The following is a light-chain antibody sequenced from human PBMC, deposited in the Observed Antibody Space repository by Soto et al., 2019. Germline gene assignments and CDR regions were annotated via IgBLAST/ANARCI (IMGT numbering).Light chain of an antibody. J-gene: IGLJ1*01. V-gene: IGLV2-11*01. CDR2: DVN. Sequence: QSALTQPRSVSGSPGQSVTISCTGASSNVGGYTYVSWFQQYPGTAPKVMIYDVNKPPSGVADRFSGSKSGNTASLTISLLPAEDEDYYYGCSYGGQYRHVFGSGTKLTVL. CDR1: SSNVGGYTY. CDR3: CSYGGQYRHV.